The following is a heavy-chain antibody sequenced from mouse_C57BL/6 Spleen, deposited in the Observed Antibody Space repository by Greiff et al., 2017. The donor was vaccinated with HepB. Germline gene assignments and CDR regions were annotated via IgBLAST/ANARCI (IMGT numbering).Heavy chain of an antibody. CDR3: VRGCTIARDYAMDY. Sequence: EVQLVESGGGLVQPKGSLKLSCAASGFTFNTYAMHWVRQAPGKGLEWVARIRSKSSNYATYYADSVKDRFTISRDDSQNMLYLQMNTLKTEDTSMYDWVRGCTIARDYAMDYWGQGTSVTVSS. CDR2: IRSKSSNYAT. J-gene: IGHJ4*01. CDR1: GFTFNTYA. V-gene: IGHV10-3*01. D-gene: IGHD2-12*01.